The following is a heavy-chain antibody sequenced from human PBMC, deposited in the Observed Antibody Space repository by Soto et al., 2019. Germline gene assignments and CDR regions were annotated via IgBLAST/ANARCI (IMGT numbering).Heavy chain of an antibody. CDR2: INPNSGGT. Sequence: ASVKVSCKASGYTFTGYYMHWARQAPGQGLEWMGWINPNSGGTNYAQKFQGRVTMTRDTSISTAYMELSRLRSDDTAVYYCARGAVAGTRVDYYYYGMDVWGQGTTVNVSS. D-gene: IGHD6-19*01. CDR3: ARGAVAGTRVDYYYYGMDV. J-gene: IGHJ6*02. V-gene: IGHV1-2*02. CDR1: GYTFTGYY.